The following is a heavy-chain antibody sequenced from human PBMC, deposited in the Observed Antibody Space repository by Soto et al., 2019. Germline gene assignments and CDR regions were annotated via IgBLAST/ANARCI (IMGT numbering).Heavy chain of an antibody. CDR2: IYYSVST. J-gene: IGHJ4*02. D-gene: IGHD3-10*01. CDR1: GGSISSYY. V-gene: IGHV4-59*01. Sequence: SETLSLTGTVSGGSISSYYWSWIRQPPGKGLEWIGYIYYSVSTNYNPSLKSRVTISVDTSNNQFSLKLSSVTAADTAAYYCERLGGINVDYWGQGTLVTVSS. CDR3: ERLGGINVDY.